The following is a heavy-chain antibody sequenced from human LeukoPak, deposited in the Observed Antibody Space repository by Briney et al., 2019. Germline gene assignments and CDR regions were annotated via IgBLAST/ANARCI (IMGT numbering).Heavy chain of an antibody. Sequence: ASVTVSCLASGYTFTGYYMHWVRPAPGQGLEWMGWINPKRHGTNYAQKFPGRVTMARDTSISPAYMELSRLRADDTAVYYCARDPKPEYGMDVWGQGTTVTVSS. J-gene: IGHJ6*02. CDR3: ARDPKPEYGMDV. CDR2: INPKRHGT. CDR1: GYTFTGYY. V-gene: IGHV1-2*02.